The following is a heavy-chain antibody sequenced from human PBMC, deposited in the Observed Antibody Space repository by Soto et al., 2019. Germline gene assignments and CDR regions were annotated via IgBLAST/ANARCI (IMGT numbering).Heavy chain of an antibody. CDR1: GFTFSSYA. CDR3: ARDEISGSYFDY. Sequence: QPGGSLRLSCAASGFTFSSYAMHGVRQAPGKGLEWVAVISYDGSNKYYADSVKGRFAISRDNSKNTLYLQMNSLRAEDTAVYYCARDEISGSYFDYWGQGTLVTVSS. CDR2: ISYDGSNK. V-gene: IGHV3-30*09. D-gene: IGHD1-26*01. J-gene: IGHJ4*02.